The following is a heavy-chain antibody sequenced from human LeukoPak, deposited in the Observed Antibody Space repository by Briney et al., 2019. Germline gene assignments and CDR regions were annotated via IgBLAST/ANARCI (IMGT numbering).Heavy chain of an antibody. D-gene: IGHD3-22*01. CDR3: AKDLGNDYYSYYFDY. V-gene: IGHV3-23*01. CDR1: GFTFSSYA. J-gene: IGHJ4*02. Sequence: PGGSLRLSCAASGFTFSSYAMSWVRKAPGKGLEWLSSVSGSGGTIYYTASVKGRFTISRDNSKDTLYLQMNSLRAEDTAVYYCAKDLGNDYYSYYFDYWGQGTQVTVSS. CDR2: VSGSGGTI.